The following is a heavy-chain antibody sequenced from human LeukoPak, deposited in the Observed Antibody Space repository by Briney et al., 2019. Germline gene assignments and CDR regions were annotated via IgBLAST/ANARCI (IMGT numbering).Heavy chain of an antibody. Sequence: GGSLRLSCAASGFTGNSYYMNWVRQAPGKGLEWVANIYSGGGTHYADSVEGRFTISRDNSKRTLYLQMNSLRPDDTAVYYCAKDGFWSCTDWGQGTLVTVSS. CDR3: AKDGFWSCTD. D-gene: IGHD2-8*02. V-gene: IGHV3-53*05. J-gene: IGHJ4*02. CDR1: GFTGNSYY. CDR2: IYSGGGT.